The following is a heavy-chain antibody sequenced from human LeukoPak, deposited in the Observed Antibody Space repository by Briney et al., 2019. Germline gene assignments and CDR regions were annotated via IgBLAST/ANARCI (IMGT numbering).Heavy chain of an antibody. J-gene: IGHJ4*02. V-gene: IGHV3-66*01. CDR2: IYSGGST. CDR1: GFTVSSNY. Sequence: GGSLRLSCAASGFTVSSNYMSWVRQAPGKGLEWVSVIYSGGSTYYADSVKGRFTISRDNSKNTLYLHMNSLRAEDTAVYYCARVATYGRQLDYWGQGPLVTVSS. CDR3: ARVATYGRQLDY. D-gene: IGHD3-10*01.